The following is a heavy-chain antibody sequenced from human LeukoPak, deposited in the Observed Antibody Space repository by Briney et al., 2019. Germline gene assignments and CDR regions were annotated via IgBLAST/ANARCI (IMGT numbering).Heavy chain of an antibody. CDR3: ARGRIIRGYFDY. CDR2: INWNGGST. J-gene: IGHJ4*02. D-gene: IGHD2/OR15-2a*01. Sequence: PGGSLRLSCAASGFIFSYYSMSWVRQAPGKGLEWVSGINWNGGSTGYADSVKGRFTISRDNAKNSLYLQMNSLRAEDTALYYCARGRIIRGYFDYWGQGTLVTVSS. CDR1: GFIFSYYS. V-gene: IGHV3-20*04.